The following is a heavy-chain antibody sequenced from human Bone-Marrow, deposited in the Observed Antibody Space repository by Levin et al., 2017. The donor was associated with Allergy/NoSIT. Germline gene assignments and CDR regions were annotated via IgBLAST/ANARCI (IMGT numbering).Heavy chain of an antibody. V-gene: IGHV2-70*04. CDR1: GFSLSTSAMR. J-gene: IGHJ4*02. Sequence: QTLSLTCSFSGFSLSTSAMRVSWIRQPPGKALEWLARIDWDDDKFYSASLKTRLTISKDTSKNQVVLTVTNMDPMDTATYYCARSYCSSVNCPTAGSFDYWGQGILVTVAS. CDR2: IDWDDDK. CDR3: ARSYCSSVNCPTAGSFDY. D-gene: IGHD2-2*01.